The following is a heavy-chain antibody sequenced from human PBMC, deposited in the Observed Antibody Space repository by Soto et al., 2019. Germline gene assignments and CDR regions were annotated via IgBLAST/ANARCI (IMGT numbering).Heavy chain of an antibody. D-gene: IGHD7-27*01. CDR3: AHVTGDPVTRKYNWFDP. Sequence: GLDLAWLALIYWDDDKRYSPSLKSRLTITRDTSKNQVVLTMTNMDPVDTATYYCAHVTGDPVTRKYNWFDPWGQGTLVTVSS. CDR2: IYWDDDK. J-gene: IGHJ5*02. V-gene: IGHV2-5*02.